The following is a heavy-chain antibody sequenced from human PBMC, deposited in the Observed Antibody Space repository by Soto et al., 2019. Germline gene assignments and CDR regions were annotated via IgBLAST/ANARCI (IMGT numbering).Heavy chain of an antibody. CDR1: GFTFSNAW. CDR2: IKSKADGGTT. J-gene: IGHJ4*02. CDR3: ARAREASLLRVPSSY. D-gene: IGHD3-10*01. Sequence: GGTRRLSCAASGFTFSNAWMSGVRQSPGKGLEWVGRIKSKADGGTTDYAAPVKGRFTISRDDSKNTVYLQINSQTAQATAIYFCARAREASLLRVPSSYWGQGTLVTVSS. V-gene: IGHV3-15*01.